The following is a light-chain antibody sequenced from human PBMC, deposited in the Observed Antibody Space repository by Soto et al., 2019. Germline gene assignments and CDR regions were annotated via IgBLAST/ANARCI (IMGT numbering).Light chain of an antibody. V-gene: IGLV1-44*01. CDR3: APWDDTLNIWV. CDR1: TSNIGTNS. CDR2: YGD. J-gene: IGLJ3*02. Sequence: QSVLTQPPSTSGTLGQRVTISCSGSTSNIGTNSVNWYQHLPNKSPYFFIYYGDQRPSEVHDIFSCSRSGTSASLAISGLQFEDEGDYFCAPWDDTLNIWVFGAGTKVTVL.